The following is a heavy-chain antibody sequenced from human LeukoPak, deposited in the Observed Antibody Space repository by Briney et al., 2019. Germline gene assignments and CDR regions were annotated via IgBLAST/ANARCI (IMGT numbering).Heavy chain of an antibody. D-gene: IGHD5-18*01. Sequence: PGRSLRLSCAASGFTLSSYAMHWVRQAPGRGLEWVAVISYDGTNKYYADSVKGRFTISRDTSKNTMYLQMNSLRAEDTAVYFCARDPGYSYGSAHFDYWGQGTLVTASS. V-gene: IGHV3-30-3*01. CDR1: GFTLSSYA. CDR2: ISYDGTNK. J-gene: IGHJ4*02. CDR3: ARDPGYSYGSAHFDY.